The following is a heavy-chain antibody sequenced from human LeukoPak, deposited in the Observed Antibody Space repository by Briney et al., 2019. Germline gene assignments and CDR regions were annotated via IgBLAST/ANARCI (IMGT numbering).Heavy chain of an antibody. Sequence: GRSLRLSCAASGFTFDDYAMHWVRQAPGKGLEWVSGISWNSGSIGYADSVKGRFTISRDNAKNSLYLQMNSLRAEDTAVYYCARYYGDYLSPYYFDYWGQGTLVTVSS. J-gene: IGHJ4*02. CDR1: GFTFDDYA. CDR3: ARYYGDYLSPYYFDY. V-gene: IGHV3-9*01. CDR2: ISWNSGSI. D-gene: IGHD4-17*01.